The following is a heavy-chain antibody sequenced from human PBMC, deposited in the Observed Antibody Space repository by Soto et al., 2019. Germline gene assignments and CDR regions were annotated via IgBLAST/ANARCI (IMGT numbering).Heavy chain of an antibody. CDR2: INHRGST. CDR1: GGSFSPYF. D-gene: IGHD6-19*01. CDR3: ARLASGWQYYYFDF. V-gene: IGHV4-34*01. Sequence: QVQLQQWGAGLLKPSETLSLTCAVYGGSFSPYFWSWIRQPPGKGLEWIGEINHRGSTNYNQSLTRRATLSVDTSKIQVSLKLTAVTAADTAVYYCARLASGWQYYYFDFWGRGTPVTVSS. J-gene: IGHJ2*01.